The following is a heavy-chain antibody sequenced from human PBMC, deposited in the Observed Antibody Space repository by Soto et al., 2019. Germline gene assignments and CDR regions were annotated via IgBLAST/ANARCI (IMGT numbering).Heavy chain of an antibody. V-gene: IGHV4-34*01. Sequence: ESRSRTCSVYGGSFSGYYWSGVRQPPGKGLEWIGEINHSGSTNYNPSLKSRVTISVDTSKNQFSLKLSSVTAADTAVYYCARWDSSGPYYFDYWGQGTLVTVYS. CDR3: ARWDSSGPYYFDY. CDR1: GGSFSGYY. D-gene: IGHD6-19*01. CDR2: INHSGST. J-gene: IGHJ4*02.